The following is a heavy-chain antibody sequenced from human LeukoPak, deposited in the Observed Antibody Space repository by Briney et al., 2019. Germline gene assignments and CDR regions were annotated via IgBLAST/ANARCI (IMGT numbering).Heavy chain of an antibody. D-gene: IGHD3-3*01. CDR2: ISYDGSNK. Sequence: PGGSLRLSCAASGFTFSSYAMNWVRQAPGKGLEWVAVISYDGSNKYYADSVKGRFTISRDNSKNTLYLQMNSLRAEDTAVYYCARVITIFGVVLTYGMDVWGQGTTVTVSS. CDR3: ARVITIFGVVLTYGMDV. CDR1: GFTFSSYA. V-gene: IGHV3-30*04. J-gene: IGHJ6*02.